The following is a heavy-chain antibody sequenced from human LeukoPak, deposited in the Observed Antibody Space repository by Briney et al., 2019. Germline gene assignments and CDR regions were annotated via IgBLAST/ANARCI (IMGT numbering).Heavy chain of an antibody. V-gene: IGHV1-2*02. Sequence: ASVKVSCKASGYTFTGYYMHWVRQAPGQGLEWMGWINPNSGGTNYAQKFQGRVTMTRDTSISTAYMELSRLRSDDTAVYYCARFNYYDSSGYSVDYWGQGTLVTVSS. CDR3: ARFNYYDSSGYSVDY. D-gene: IGHD3-22*01. J-gene: IGHJ4*02. CDR1: GYTFTGYY. CDR2: INPNSGGT.